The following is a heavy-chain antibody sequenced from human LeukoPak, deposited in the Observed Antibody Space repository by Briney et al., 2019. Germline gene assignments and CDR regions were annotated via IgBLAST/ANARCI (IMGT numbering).Heavy chain of an antibody. V-gene: IGHV4-39*01. D-gene: IGHD3-22*01. CDR1: GGSISSSSYY. Sequence: SETLSLTCTVSGGSISSSSYYWGWIRQPPGKGLEWIGSIYYSGSTYYNPSLKSRVTISVDASKSQLSLKLSSVTAADTAVYYCGSDSSGYYYFDYWGQGTQVTVSS. J-gene: IGHJ4*02. CDR2: IYYSGST. CDR3: GSDSSGYYYFDY.